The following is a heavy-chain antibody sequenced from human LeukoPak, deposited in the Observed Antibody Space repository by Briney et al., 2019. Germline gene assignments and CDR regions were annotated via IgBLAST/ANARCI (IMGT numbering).Heavy chain of an antibody. D-gene: IGHD6-19*01. J-gene: IGHJ4*02. CDR1: GFTFSDYA. CDR3: ARSGYSSGWYSEGIGY. CDR2: ISGGGTYT. V-gene: IGHV3-21*01. Sequence: GGSLRLSCASSGFTFSDYAMTWVRQAPGRGLEWVSAISGGGTYTYYADSVKGRFTISRDNAKNSLYLQMNSLRAEDTAVYYCARSGYSSGWYSEGIGYWGQGTLVTVSS.